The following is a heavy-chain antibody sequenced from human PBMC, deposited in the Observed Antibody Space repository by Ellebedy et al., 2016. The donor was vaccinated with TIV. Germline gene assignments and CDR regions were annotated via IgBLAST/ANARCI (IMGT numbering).Heavy chain of an antibody. D-gene: IGHD5-12*01. CDR2: ISGSTTYT. CDR3: ASLVDNVI. CDR1: GYTFRPFS. J-gene: IGHJ1*01. Sequence: PGGSLRLSCVASGYTFRPFSMIWIRQAPGKGLEWLSYISGSTTYTNYADSVKGRFTVSRDNAKRSMYLQINSVTAEDTAVYYCASLVDNVIWGQGTLVTVSS. V-gene: IGHV3-11*03.